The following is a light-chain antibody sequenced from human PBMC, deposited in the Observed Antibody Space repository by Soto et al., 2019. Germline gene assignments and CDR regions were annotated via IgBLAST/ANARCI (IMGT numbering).Light chain of an antibody. CDR2: DAS. CDR1: QSVSSY. V-gene: IGKV3-11*01. J-gene: IGKJ5*01. CDR3: QQRSNWPIT. Sequence: EIVLTQSPAPLSLSPGERATLSCRSSQSVSSYLAWYHQKPGKAPRLLIYDASNRATGIPARCSGRGSGTDCILTISSLETEDVAVYYCQQRSNWPITLGQGTRLEIK.